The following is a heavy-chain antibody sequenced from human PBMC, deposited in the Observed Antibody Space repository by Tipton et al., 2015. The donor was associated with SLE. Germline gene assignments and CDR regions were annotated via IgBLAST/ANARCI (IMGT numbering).Heavy chain of an antibody. Sequence: QVQLVQSGGEVKKPGASVKVSCKASGYTFSNYGISWVRQAPGQGLEWMGWISGYNANTNYAQKFQGRVTMTTDTSTSTAYMELRSLRSDDTAVYYCAREGSVAGMNDYWGQGTLVTVSS. CDR2: ISGYNANT. CDR3: AREGSVAGMNDY. CDR1: GYTFSNYG. J-gene: IGHJ4*02. V-gene: IGHV1-18*01. D-gene: IGHD6-19*01.